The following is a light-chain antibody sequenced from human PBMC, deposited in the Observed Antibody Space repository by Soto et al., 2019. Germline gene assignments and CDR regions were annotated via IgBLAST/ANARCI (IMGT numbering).Light chain of an antibody. V-gene: IGKV1-39*01. J-gene: IGKJ1*01. CDR2: AAY. Sequence: DIQMTQSPSSLSASVGDTVTITCRASQIIYTYLTWYQQKPGKAPKLLIYAAYSLQSGVPSRFSGGGSGTDFTLTISSLQPEDFAAYYCQQSYDMPWTFGQGTKVDIK. CDR3: QQSYDMPWT. CDR1: QIIYTY.